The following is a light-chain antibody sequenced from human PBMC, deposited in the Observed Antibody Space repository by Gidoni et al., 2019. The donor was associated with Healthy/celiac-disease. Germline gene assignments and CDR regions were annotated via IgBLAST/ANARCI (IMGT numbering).Light chain of an antibody. CDR3: SSYAGSNNLVV. CDR2: EVS. Sequence: QSALTQPPSASGSPGQSVTISCTGTSSDVGCYNYVSWYQQDPVKAPKLMIYEVSKRPSGVPYRFSGSKSGNTASLTVSGLQAEDEADYYCSSYAGSNNLVVFGGGTKLTVL. J-gene: IGLJ2*01. CDR1: SSDVGCYNY. V-gene: IGLV2-8*01.